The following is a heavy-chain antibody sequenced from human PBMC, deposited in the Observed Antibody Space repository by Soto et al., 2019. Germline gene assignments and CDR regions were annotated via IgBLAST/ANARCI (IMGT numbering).Heavy chain of an antibody. Sequence: PSETLSLTCAVSGFFISSGNYWGWIRKPPGKGLEWIGSILHGGNTYYNPSLKSRVTISVDMSKNQFSLKLNSVTAADTAVYYCARARWYDAFDVWGQGTVVT. CDR2: ILHGGNT. D-gene: IGHD2-15*01. CDR1: GFFISSGNY. V-gene: IGHV4-38-2*01. J-gene: IGHJ3*01. CDR3: ARARWYDAFDV.